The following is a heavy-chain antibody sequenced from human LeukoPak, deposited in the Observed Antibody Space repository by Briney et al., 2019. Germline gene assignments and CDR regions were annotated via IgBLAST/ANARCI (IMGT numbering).Heavy chain of an antibody. CDR3: ARQAGGYSYGYRFSWFDP. V-gene: IGHV4-39*01. CDR2: LYYSGST. Sequence: SETLSLTCTVSGGSISSSTFYWGWIRQPPGKGLEWIGSLYYSGSTYYNPSLKSRVTISVDTSKNQFSLKLSSVTAADTAVYYCARQAGGYSYGYRFSWFDPWGQGTLVTVSS. D-gene: IGHD5-18*01. CDR1: GGSISSSTFY. J-gene: IGHJ5*02.